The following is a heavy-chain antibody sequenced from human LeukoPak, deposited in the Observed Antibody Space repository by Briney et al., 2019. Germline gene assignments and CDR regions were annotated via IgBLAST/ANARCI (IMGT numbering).Heavy chain of an antibody. J-gene: IGHJ5*02. V-gene: IGHV3-7*01. CDR2: IKQDGSEK. Sequence: GGSLRLSCAASGFTFSDYWMSWVRQAPGKGLEWVANIKQDGSEKYYVDSVKGRFTISRDNAKNSLYLQMNSLRAEDTAVYYCARGSFGSGSYYTSNWFDPWGQGTLVTVSS. CDR1: GFTFSDYW. CDR3: ARGSFGSGSYYTSNWFDP. D-gene: IGHD3-10*01.